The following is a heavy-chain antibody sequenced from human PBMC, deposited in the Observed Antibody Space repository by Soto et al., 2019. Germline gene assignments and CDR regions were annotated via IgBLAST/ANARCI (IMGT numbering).Heavy chain of an antibody. Sequence: QVQLVQSGAEVKKPGASVKVSCKASGYTFTSYAMHWVRQAPGQRLEWMGWINAGNGNTKYSQKFQGRVTITRDTSASTAYMELSSLRSEDTAVYYCARKSYPYYYDSSGLSELDYWGQGTLVTVSS. CDR3: ARKSYPYYYDSSGLSELDY. V-gene: IGHV1-3*01. D-gene: IGHD3-22*01. CDR2: INAGNGNT. J-gene: IGHJ4*02. CDR1: GYTFTSYA.